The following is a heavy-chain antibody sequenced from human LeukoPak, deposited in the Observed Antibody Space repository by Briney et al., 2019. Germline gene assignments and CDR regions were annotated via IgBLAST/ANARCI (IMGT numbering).Heavy chain of an antibody. J-gene: IGHJ4*02. CDR2: ISSSTTTM. D-gene: IGHD3-22*01. V-gene: IGHV3-48*01. CDR3: ARGRHYYDSSVNRGADY. Sequence: GGSLRLSCAASGFSFYTYSMDWVRQAPGKGLEWFSYISSSTTTMFYADSVKGRFTISRDNAKNSLYLQMDSLRAEDTAVYYCARGRHYYDSSVNRGADYWGQGTLVTVSS. CDR1: GFSFYTYS.